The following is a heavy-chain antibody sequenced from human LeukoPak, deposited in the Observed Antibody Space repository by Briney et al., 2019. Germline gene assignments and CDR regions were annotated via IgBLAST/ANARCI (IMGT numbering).Heavy chain of an antibody. V-gene: IGHV3-7*01. CDR2: IREDGSQK. J-gene: IGHJ4*02. Sequence: GGSLRLSCVASGFTFSSSWVTWVRQAPGKGLEWVASIREDGSQKTAVDSVRGRFTISRDNAKNSVYLQMDSLRAEDTAVYYCARPVSQAAGTSWGQGTLVTVSS. CDR1: GFTFSSSW. D-gene: IGHD6-13*01. CDR3: ARPVSQAAGTS.